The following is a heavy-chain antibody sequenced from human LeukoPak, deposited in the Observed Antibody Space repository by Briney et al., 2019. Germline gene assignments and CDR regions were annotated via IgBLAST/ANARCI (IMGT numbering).Heavy chain of an antibody. CDR1: GFTFSSYG. D-gene: IGHD3-22*01. CDR3: AREPYDSSGYYYFDY. CDR2: ISYDGSNK. Sequence: PGRSLRLSCAASGFTFSSYGMHWVRQAPGKGLEWVAVISYDGSNKYYADSVKGRFTISRDNSKNTLYLQMNSLRAEDTAVYYCAREPYDSSGYYYFDYWGQGTLVTVSS. V-gene: IGHV3-30*03. J-gene: IGHJ4*02.